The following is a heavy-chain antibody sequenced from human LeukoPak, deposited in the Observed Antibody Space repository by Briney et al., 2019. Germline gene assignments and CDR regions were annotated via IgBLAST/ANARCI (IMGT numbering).Heavy chain of an antibody. J-gene: IGHJ4*02. Sequence: SETLSLTCTVSGGSISSSSYYWSWIRQPAGKGLEWIGRIYISGSTNYNPSLKSRVTMSVDTSKNQFSLKLSSVTAADTAVYYCARDQGYYYGSGRGYFDYWGQGTLVTVSS. CDR3: ARDQGYYYGSGRGYFDY. V-gene: IGHV4-61*02. D-gene: IGHD3-10*01. CDR1: GGSISSSSYY. CDR2: IYISGST.